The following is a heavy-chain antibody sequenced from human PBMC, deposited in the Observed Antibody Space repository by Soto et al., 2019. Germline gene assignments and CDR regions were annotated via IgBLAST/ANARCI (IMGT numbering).Heavy chain of an antibody. CDR3: AREGVAPYYYYGMDV. J-gene: IGHJ6*04. CDR1: GYTFTRSG. Sequence: ASVKGSCKASGYTFTRSGISWVRQAPGQGLEWMGWISTYNGDTNYAQTFQGRVTMTTDTSTSTVHMEVRSLRSDDTAVYYCAREGVAPYYYYGMDVWGKGPPVT. CDR2: ISTYNGDT. D-gene: IGHD5-12*01. V-gene: IGHV1-18*01.